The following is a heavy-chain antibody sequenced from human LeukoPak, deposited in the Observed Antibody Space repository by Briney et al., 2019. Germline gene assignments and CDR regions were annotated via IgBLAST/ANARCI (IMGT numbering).Heavy chain of an antibody. Sequence: PSETLSLTCAVYGGSFSGYYWSWIRQPPGKGLEWIGEINHSGSTNYNPSLKGRVTISVDTSKNQFSLKLSSVTAADTAVYYCARDSVVVPAAISGHFDYWGQGTLVTVSS. CDR2: INHSGST. D-gene: IGHD2-2*01. CDR3: ARDSVVVPAAISGHFDY. V-gene: IGHV4-34*01. J-gene: IGHJ4*02. CDR1: GGSFSGYY.